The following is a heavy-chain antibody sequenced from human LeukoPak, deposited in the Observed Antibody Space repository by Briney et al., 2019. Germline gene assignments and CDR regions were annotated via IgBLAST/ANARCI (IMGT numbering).Heavy chain of an antibody. Sequence: SETLSLTCTVSGGSISSYYWSWIRQPPGKGLEWIGYIYYSGSTNYNPSLKSRVTISVDTSKNQFSLKLSSVTAADTAVYYCARARGCYDSSGSQGMDVWGQGTTVTVSS. CDR2: IYYSGST. D-gene: IGHD3-22*01. CDR1: GGSISSYY. J-gene: IGHJ6*02. CDR3: ARARGCYDSSGSQGMDV. V-gene: IGHV4-59*08.